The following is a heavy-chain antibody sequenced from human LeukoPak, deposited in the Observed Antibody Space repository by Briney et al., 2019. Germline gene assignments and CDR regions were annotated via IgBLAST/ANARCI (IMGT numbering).Heavy chain of an antibody. V-gene: IGHV3-23*01. CDR2: ISGSGGST. D-gene: IGHD6-19*01. J-gene: IGHJ4*02. Sequence: PGGSLRLSCAASGFTFSSYAMSWVRQAPGKGLEWVSAISGSGGSTYYADSVKGRFTISRDNSKNTLYLQMNSLRAEDTAAYYCAKGQRAVAGLRSDYWGQGTLVTVSS. CDR3: AKGQRAVAGLRSDY. CDR1: GFTFSSYA.